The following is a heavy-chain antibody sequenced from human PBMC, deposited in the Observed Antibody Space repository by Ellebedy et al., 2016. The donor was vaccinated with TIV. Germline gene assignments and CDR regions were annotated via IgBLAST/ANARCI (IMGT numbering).Heavy chain of an antibody. D-gene: IGHD5-12*01. V-gene: IGHV3-23*01. J-gene: IGHJ4*02. CDR2: ISGSGGST. CDR3: AKDRVDYYFDY. CDR1: GFTFSSYA. Sequence: PGGSLRLSCAASGFTFSSYAMSWVRQAPGKGLERVSSISGSGGSTYYADSVKGRFTISRDNSKNTLDLQMNSLRAEATAVYYCAKDRVDYYFDYWGRGTLVTVSS.